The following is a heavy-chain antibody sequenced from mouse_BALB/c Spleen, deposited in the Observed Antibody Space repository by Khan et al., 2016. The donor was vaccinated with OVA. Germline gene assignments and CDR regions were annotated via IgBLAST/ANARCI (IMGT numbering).Heavy chain of an antibody. CDR2: ILAGGST. Sequence: QVQLKVSGPGLVAPSQSLSITCTVSGFSLTSYGLHWVRQPLGKGLEWLGVILAGGSTNYNSALMSRLSNSKDNSKKQVLLKKNGRQTDDTAMYYCARLEDIWGQGTTLTVSS. D-gene: IGHD1-3*01. CDR3: ARLEDI. J-gene: IGHJ2*01. V-gene: IGHV2-9*02. CDR1: GFSLTSYG.